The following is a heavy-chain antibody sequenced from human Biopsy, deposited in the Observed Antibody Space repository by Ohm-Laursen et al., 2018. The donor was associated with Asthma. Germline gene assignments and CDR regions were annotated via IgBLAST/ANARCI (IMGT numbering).Heavy chain of an antibody. CDR1: GYTLSDSW. J-gene: IGHJ4*02. CDR3: ARFIDGPFFVDY. CDR2: IFAANSET. V-gene: IGHV5-51*01. D-gene: IGHD2/OR15-2a*01. Sequence: ESLKTSCKASGYTLSDSWIGWVRQMPGKRLEWMGIIFAANSETKYSPSFQGQVTISADMSISTAFLPWSSLKASDTAIYYFARFIDGPFFVDYWGQGTLVTVSS.